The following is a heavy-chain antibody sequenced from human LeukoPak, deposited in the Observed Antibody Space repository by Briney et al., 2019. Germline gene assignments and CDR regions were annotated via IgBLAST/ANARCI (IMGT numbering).Heavy chain of an antibody. V-gene: IGHV3-23*01. CDR1: GFTFSTYS. J-gene: IGHJ2*01. Sequence: GGSLRLSCAASGFTFSTYSMNWVRQAPGKGLEWVSAISGSGGSTYYADSVKGRFTISRDNSKNTLYLQMNSLRAEDTAVYYCAKESIYYDILTGYRSNWYFDLWGRGTLVTVSS. CDR2: ISGSGGST. CDR3: AKESIYYDILTGYRSNWYFDL. D-gene: IGHD3-9*01.